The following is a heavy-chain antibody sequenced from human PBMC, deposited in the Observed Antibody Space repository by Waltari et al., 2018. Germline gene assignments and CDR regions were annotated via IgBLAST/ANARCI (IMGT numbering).Heavy chain of an antibody. CDR1: GFTFSSYA. CDR3: AKAYDFWSGYAN. J-gene: IGHJ4*02. V-gene: IGHV3-23*01. Sequence: EVQLLESGGGLVQPGGSLRLSCAASGFTFSSYAMSWVRQAPGKGLEWVSAISGSGGSKYYAASVKGRFTISRDNSKNTLYLQMNSLRAEDTAVYYCAKAYDFWSGYANWGQGTLVTVSS. CDR2: ISGSGGSK. D-gene: IGHD3-3*01.